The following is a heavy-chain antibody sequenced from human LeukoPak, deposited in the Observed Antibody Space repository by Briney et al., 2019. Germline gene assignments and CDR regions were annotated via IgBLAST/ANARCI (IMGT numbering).Heavy chain of an antibody. V-gene: IGHV1-2*02. CDR1: GYTFTSYD. Sequence: ASVKVSCKASGYTFTSYDINWVRLAPGQGLEWMGWINPNSGGTNSSQKFQDRVTLTRDTSISTAYMELGSLRSDDTAIYYCARAYGSGSSYHPDYWGQGTLVTVSS. CDR3: ARAYGSGSSYHPDY. D-gene: IGHD3-10*01. J-gene: IGHJ4*02. CDR2: INPNSGGT.